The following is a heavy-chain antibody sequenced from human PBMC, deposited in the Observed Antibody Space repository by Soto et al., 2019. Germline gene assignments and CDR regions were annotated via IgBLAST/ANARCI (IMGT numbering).Heavy chain of an antibody. D-gene: IGHD3-10*01. V-gene: IGHV3-23*01. Sequence: QLLESGGGLVQPGGSLRLSCAASGFTFSSYSMNWVRQAPGMGLQLVATVGGGGDNIFYADSVKGRFTISRDDSQNMLFLQMNSLRPEDTAVYFCAKRYYGSGRSPPLINYWGQRTLVTVSS. CDR2: VGGGGDNI. CDR1: GFTFSSYS. J-gene: IGHJ4*02. CDR3: AKRYYGSGRSPPLINY.